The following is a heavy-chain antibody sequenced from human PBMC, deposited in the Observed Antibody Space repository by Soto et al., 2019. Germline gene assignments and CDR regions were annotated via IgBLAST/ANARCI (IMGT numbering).Heavy chain of an antibody. J-gene: IGHJ5*02. V-gene: IGHV1-18*01. CDR2: ISACNGNT. CDR3: ARDGPGSSGWTYNWFDP. Sequence: ASVKVSCKASGYTFTSYGISWVRQAPGQGLEWMGWISACNGNTKYAQKFQGRVTMTTDTSASTAYMELSSLRSEDTAVYYCARDGPGSSGWTYNWFDPWGQGTLVTVSS. D-gene: IGHD6-19*01. CDR1: GYTFTSYG.